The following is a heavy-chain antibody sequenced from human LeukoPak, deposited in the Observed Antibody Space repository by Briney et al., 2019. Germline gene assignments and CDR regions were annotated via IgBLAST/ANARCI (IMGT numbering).Heavy chain of an antibody. CDR1: GFTFSSYG. CDR2: IRYDGSNK. Sequence: GGSLRLSCAASGFTFSSYGMHWVRQAPGKGLEWVAFIRYDGSNKYYADSVKGRFTISRDNSKNTLYLQMNSLRAEDTAVYYCAKDHHYYDSSGYYLLDYWGQGTLVTVSS. J-gene: IGHJ4*02. V-gene: IGHV3-30*02. CDR3: AKDHHYYDSSGYYLLDY. D-gene: IGHD3-22*01.